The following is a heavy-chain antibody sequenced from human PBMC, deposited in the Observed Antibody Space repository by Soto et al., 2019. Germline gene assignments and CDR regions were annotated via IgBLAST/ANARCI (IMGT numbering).Heavy chain of an antibody. CDR2: IIPILGIA. CDR3: ARDRVTLRYFDCQGGEFDP. Sequence: QVQLVQSGAEVKKPGSSVKVSCKASGGTFSSYTISWVRQAPGQGLEWMGRIIPILGIANYAQKFQGRVTITADKSTSTAYMELSSLRSEDTAVYYRARDRVTLRYFDCQGGEFDPWGQGTLVTVSS. D-gene: IGHD3-9*01. V-gene: IGHV1-69*08. CDR1: GGTFSSYT. J-gene: IGHJ5*02.